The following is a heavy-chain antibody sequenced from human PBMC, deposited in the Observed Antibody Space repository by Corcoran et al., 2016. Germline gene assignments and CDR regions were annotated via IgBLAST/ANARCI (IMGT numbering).Heavy chain of an antibody. Sequence: QVQLVQSGAEVKKPGASVKVSCKASGYTFTGYYMHWVRQAPGQGLEWMGWINPNSGGTNYAQKFQGRVTMTRDTSISTAYMELSRLRSDDTAVYYCARGGDMVGVPAAFYYYYYGMDVWGQGTTVTVSS. J-gene: IGHJ6*02. V-gene: IGHV1-2*02. CDR2: INPNSGGT. CDR3: ARGGDMVGVPAAFYYYYYGMDV. D-gene: IGHD2-2*01. CDR1: GYTFTGYY.